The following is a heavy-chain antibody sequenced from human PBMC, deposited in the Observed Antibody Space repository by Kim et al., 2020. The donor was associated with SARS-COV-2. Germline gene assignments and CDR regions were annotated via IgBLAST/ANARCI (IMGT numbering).Heavy chain of an antibody. Sequence: GGSLRLSCAASGFTFSSYAMSWVRQAPGRGLQWVSTISSSGITTHYADSVKGRFTIARDNSKNTLYLQMNSLRAEDTAVYYCARGLSSSPSVAFWGQGTPVSVSS. D-gene: IGHD6-13*01. CDR2: ISSSGITT. J-gene: IGHJ4*02. V-gene: IGHV3-23*01. CDR3: ARGLSSSPSVAF. CDR1: GFTFSSYA.